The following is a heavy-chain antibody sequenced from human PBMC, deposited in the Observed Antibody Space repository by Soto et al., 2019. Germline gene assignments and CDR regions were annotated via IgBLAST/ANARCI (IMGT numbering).Heavy chain of an antibody. CDR2: IRAYNGNT. CDR1: GYTFTIYG. Sequence: SVKVCFKASGYTFTIYGLSWVRQAPGQGLEWMGWIRAYNGNTNYAQKLQGRVTMTTDTSTSTAYMELRSPRSDDTAVYYCAREEIITMVRGAQSDYYYYYGMDVWGQGTTVTVPS. J-gene: IGHJ6*02. V-gene: IGHV1-18*01. CDR3: AREEIITMVRGAQSDYYYYYGMDV. D-gene: IGHD3-10*01.